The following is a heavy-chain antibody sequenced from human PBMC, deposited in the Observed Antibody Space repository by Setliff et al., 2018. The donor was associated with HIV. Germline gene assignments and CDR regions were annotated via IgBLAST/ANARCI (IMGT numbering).Heavy chain of an antibody. CDR3: ATIYDYGAYDHDV. V-gene: IGHV3-73*01. CDR2: IRSRSNSNAT. Sequence: GGSLRLSCVASGFPFSGSAVHWVRQPPGKGLECVGRIRSRSNSNATVYAAAVRGRFTISRDDSKNTAFLQMDSLKTEDTAIYYCATIYDYGAYDHDVWGQGTLVTVSS. D-gene: IGHD4-17*01. CDR1: GFPFSGSA. J-gene: IGHJ4*02.